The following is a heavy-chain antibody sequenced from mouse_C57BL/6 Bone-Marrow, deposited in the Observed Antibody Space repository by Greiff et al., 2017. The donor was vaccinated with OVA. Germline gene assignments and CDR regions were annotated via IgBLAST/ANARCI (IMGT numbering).Heavy chain of an antibody. CDR2: IDPETGGS. D-gene: IGHD1-1*01. V-gene: IGHV1-15*01. Sequence: VQLQQSGAELVRPGASVTLSCKASGYTFTDYEMHWVKQTPVHGLEWIGAIDPETGGSASNQKFTGKAILTAAKSSCTAYVELRSLTSEDSAVYYCTRWVVVDYWGQGTTLTVSS. CDR3: TRWVVVDY. J-gene: IGHJ2*01. CDR1: GYTFTDYE.